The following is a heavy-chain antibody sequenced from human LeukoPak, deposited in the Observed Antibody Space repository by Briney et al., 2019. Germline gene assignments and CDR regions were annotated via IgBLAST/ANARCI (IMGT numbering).Heavy chain of an antibody. CDR1: GFTFSSYG. J-gene: IGHJ4*02. CDR3: AKDSPLDY. CDR2: ISYDGSNK. V-gene: IGHV3-30*18. Sequence: GGSLRLSCAASGFTFSSYGMHWVRQAPGKGLEWVAVISYDGSNKYYADSVKGRFTISRDDSKNTLYLQMNSLRAEATAVYSCAKDSPLDYWGQGTLVPVSS.